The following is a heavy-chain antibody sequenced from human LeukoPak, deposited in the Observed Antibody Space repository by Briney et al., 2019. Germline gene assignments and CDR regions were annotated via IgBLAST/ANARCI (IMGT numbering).Heavy chain of an antibody. V-gene: IGHV3-23*01. CDR2: MSGSGGST. J-gene: IGHJ2*01. Sequence: GGSLRLSCAASGFTFSSYAMSWVRQAPGRGLEWVSAMSGSGGSTYYADSVKGRFTISRDNSKNALYLQMNSLRAEDTAVYYCAKDGYYDSSAYYYVRYFDLWGRGTLVTVSS. CDR1: GFTFSSYA. D-gene: IGHD3-22*01. CDR3: AKDGYYDSSAYYYVRYFDL.